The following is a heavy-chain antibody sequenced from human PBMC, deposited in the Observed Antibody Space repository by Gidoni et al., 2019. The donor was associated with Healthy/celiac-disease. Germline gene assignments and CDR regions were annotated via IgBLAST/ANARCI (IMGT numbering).Heavy chain of an antibody. CDR3: ASGIVVVVAGNYYYYGMDV. D-gene: IGHD2-15*01. V-gene: IGHV1-18*01. CDR1: VYTFTNYG. CDR2: ISSYNGNT. J-gene: IGHJ6*02. Sequence: QVQLVQSGAEVKKPGASVKVSCKASVYTFTNYGISWVRQAPGQGLEWMGWISSYNGNTNYAQKLQGRVTMTTDTSTSTAYMELRSLRSDDTAVYYCASGIVVVVAGNYYYYGMDVWGQGTTVTVSS.